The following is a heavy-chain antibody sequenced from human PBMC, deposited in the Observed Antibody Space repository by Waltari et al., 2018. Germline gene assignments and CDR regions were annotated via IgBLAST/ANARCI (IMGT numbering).Heavy chain of an antibody. J-gene: IGHJ4*02. CDR1: GFTFSHYW. CDR3: TRDPLRRYDY. V-gene: IGHV3-7*01. D-gene: IGHD3-16*01. CDR2: IKEDGSEN. Sequence: EVQLVESGGGLVQPGGSLRLSCVASGFTFSHYWITWVRQAPGQGLGWVASIKEDGSENPYVDSVKGRFTISRDNAENSVNLQMNSLRAEDTAVYYCTRDPLRRYDYWGQGTLVTVSS.